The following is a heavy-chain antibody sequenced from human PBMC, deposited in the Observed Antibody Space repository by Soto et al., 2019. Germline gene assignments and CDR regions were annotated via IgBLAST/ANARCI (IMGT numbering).Heavy chain of an antibody. CDR1: GDSVSSNSAA. D-gene: IGHD6-13*01. V-gene: IGHV6-1*01. J-gene: IGHJ4*02. Sequence: QTLSPTCAISGDSVSSNSAAWNWIRQSPSRGLEWLGRTYYRSKWYNDYAVSVKSRITINPDTSKNQFSLQLNSVTPEDTAVYYCARAEVIAAAGGFDYWGQGTLVTVSS. CDR2: TYYRSKWYN. CDR3: ARAEVIAAAGGFDY.